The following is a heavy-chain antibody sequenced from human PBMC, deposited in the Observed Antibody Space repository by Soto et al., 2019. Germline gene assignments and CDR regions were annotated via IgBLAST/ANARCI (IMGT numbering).Heavy chain of an antibody. D-gene: IGHD2-2*01. CDR1: GFTVSSNH. CDR3: ARDSCSSTSCYHYYYYYMDV. J-gene: IGHJ6*03. V-gene: IGHV3-66*01. CDR2: IYSGGST. Sequence: GGSLRLSCAASGFTVSSNHMSWVRQAPGKGLEWVSVIYSGGSTYYADSVKGRFTISRDNSKNTLYLQMNSLRAEDTAVYYCARDSCSSTSCYHYYYYYMDVWGKGTTVTISS.